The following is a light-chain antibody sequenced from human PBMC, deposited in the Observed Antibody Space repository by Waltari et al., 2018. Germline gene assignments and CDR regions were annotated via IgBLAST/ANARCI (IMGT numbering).Light chain of an antibody. Sequence: DIQMTQSPSTLSASVGDRVTITCRASQSSSSWLAWYQQKPGKAPKLLIYKASSLESGVPSRFSGSGSGTEFTLTISSLQPDDFATYYCQQYNSYSRTFGQGTKAEIK. CDR3: QQYNSYSRT. J-gene: IGKJ1*01. CDR2: KAS. V-gene: IGKV1-5*03. CDR1: QSSSSW.